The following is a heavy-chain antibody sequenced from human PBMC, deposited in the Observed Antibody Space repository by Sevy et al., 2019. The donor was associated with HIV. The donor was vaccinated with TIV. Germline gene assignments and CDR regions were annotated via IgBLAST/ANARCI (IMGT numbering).Heavy chain of an antibody. Sequence: GGSLRLSCAASGFTFGTFGMHWVRQAPGKGLEWVAVISYDGSSKYYGDSGKGRFIISRDNSKNTLYLQMSSLRPEDTAMYYCAKDFTGYNGMDVWGQGTTVTVSS. V-gene: IGHV3-30*18. CDR2: ISYDGSSK. D-gene: IGHD3-9*01. J-gene: IGHJ6*02. CDR3: AKDFTGYNGMDV. CDR1: GFTFGTFG.